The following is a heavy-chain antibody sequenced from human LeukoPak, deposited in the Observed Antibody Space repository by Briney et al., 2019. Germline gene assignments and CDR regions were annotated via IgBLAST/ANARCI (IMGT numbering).Heavy chain of an antibody. J-gene: IGHJ4*02. CDR3: TTDLQRYDFWSGYYNRLFDY. D-gene: IGHD3-3*01. CDR2: IKSKTDGGTT. CDR1: GFTFSNAW. Sequence: PGGSLRLSCAASGFTFSNAWMSWVRQAPGKGLEWVGRIKSKTDGGTTDYAAPVKGRFTISRDDSKNTLYLQMNSLKTEDTAVYYCTTDLQRYDFWSGYYNRLFDYWGQGTLVTVSS. V-gene: IGHV3-15*01.